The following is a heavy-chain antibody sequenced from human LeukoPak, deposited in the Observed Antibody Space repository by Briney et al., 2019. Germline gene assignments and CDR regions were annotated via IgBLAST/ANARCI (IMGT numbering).Heavy chain of an antibody. CDR1: GGSFSGYY. Sequence: SETLSLTCAVYGGSFSGYYWSWIRQPPGKGLEWIGEINHSGSTNYNPSLKSRVTISVDTSKNQFSLKLSSVTAADTAVYYCARDFPLWFGELFGWFDPWGQGTLVTVSS. CDR2: INHSGST. V-gene: IGHV4-34*01. D-gene: IGHD3-10*01. CDR3: ARDFPLWFGELFGWFDP. J-gene: IGHJ5*02.